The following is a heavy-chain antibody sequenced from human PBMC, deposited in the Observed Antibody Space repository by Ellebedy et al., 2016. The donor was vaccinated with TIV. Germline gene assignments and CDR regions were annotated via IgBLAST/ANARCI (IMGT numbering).Heavy chain of an antibody. CDR3: ARAVRYQLLSDY. J-gene: IGHJ4*02. D-gene: IGHD2-2*01. Sequence: AASVKVSCKASGYSLSSYDFIWVRQAAGQGLEWMGWMNPNSGNTGYARNFRGRVTMTWSTSISTAYMELSSLRSEDTAVYYCARAVRYQLLSDYWGQGTLVTVSS. CDR1: GYSLSSYD. V-gene: IGHV1-8*01. CDR2: MNPNSGNT.